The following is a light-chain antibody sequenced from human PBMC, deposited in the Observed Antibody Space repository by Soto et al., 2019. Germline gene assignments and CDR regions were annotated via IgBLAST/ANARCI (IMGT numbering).Light chain of an antibody. Sequence: QSALTQPASVSDSPGQSITISCTGTSSDVGTYNLVSWYQQRPGKAPKLMIFESTKRPSGVSNRFSGSKSGNTASLTISGLQAEDEADYYCCSYTGTSSWVFGGGTQLTVL. V-gene: IGLV2-23*01. CDR1: SSDVGTYNL. J-gene: IGLJ3*02. CDR2: EST. CDR3: CSYTGTSSWV.